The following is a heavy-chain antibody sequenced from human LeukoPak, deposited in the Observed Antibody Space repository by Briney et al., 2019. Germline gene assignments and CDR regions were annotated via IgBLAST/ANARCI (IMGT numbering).Heavy chain of an antibody. J-gene: IGHJ4*02. V-gene: IGHV3-30*02. Sequence: GGSLRLSCAASGFTFSSCGMHWVRQAPGKGLEWVAFIRYDGSNKYYADSVKGRFTISRDNSKNTLYLQMNSLRAEDTAVYYCASLYDISGYWVWNYFDYWGQGTLVTVSS. D-gene: IGHD3-22*01. CDR2: IRYDGSNK. CDR3: ASLYDISGYWVWNYFDY. CDR1: GFTFSSCG.